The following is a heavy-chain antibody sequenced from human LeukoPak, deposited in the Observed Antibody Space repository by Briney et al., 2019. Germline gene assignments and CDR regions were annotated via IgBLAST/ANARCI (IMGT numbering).Heavy chain of an antibody. D-gene: IGHD6-13*01. CDR2: ISNSGSSI. J-gene: IGHJ4*02. V-gene: IGHV3-21*01. CDR3: ARKGTSAALYYFDY. CDR1: GFTFSSYS. Sequence: GGSLRLSCAASGFTFSSYSMNWVRQAPGKGLEWVSSISNSGSSIYYADSVKGRFTISRDNAKNSLYLQMNSLRAEDTAVYYCARKGTSAALYYFDYWGQGTLVTVSS.